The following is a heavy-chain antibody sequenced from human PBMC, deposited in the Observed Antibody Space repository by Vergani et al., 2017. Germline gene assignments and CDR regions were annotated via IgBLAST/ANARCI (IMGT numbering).Heavy chain of an antibody. J-gene: IGHJ6*03. D-gene: IGHD4/OR15-4a*01. CDR3: GRVTMRYYYMDV. V-gene: IGHV1-69*09. CDR1: GGTFSSYT. Sequence: QVQLVQSGAEVKKPGSSVKVSCKASGGTFSSYTISWVRQAPGQGLEWMGRIIPILGIANYAQKFQGRVTITADKSTSTAYMELSSLRSDDTAGEDGGRVTMRYYYMDVWGKG. CDR2: IIPILGIA.